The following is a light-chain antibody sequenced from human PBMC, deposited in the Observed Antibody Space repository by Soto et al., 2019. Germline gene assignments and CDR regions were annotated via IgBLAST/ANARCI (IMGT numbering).Light chain of an antibody. Sequence: DIVMTQSPDSLAVSLGERATINCKSSQSVLYNSNHKNFLAWYQQKLGQPPKLLIYWASTRESGVPDRFSGSGSGTDFTLPISSLQAEDVAVYYCQQYYGSPVTFGGGTKGEIK. CDR3: QQYYGSPVT. CDR2: WAS. V-gene: IGKV4-1*01. CDR1: QSVLYNSNHKNF. J-gene: IGKJ4*01.